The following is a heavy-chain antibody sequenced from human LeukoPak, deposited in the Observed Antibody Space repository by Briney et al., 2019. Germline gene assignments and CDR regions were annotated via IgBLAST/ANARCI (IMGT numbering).Heavy chain of an antibody. J-gene: IGHJ3*02. CDR1: GGSIGSYY. Sequence: SETLSLTCTVSGGSIGSYYWSGMRQPPGGRREWMGYIFYTGSTNYNSSLKSRVTISIDTSKNQFSLKLSSVTAADTAVYHCARAGFFYDTSGYNDAFDIWGQGTMVTVSS. V-gene: IGHV4-59*01. CDR3: ARAGFFYDTSGYNDAFDI. D-gene: IGHD3-22*01. CDR2: IFYTGST.